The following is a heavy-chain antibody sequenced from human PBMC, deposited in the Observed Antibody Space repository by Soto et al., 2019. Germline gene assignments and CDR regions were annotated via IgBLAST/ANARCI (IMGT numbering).Heavy chain of an antibody. Sequence: SQTLSLTCAISGDSVSSNSAAWNWIRQSPSRGLEWLGRTYYRSKWYNDYAVSVKSRITINPDTSKNQFSLQLNSVTPEDTAVYYCARDRIEARRYYYYGMDVWGQGTTVTVSS. CDR2: TYYRSKWYN. CDR1: GDSVSSNSAA. V-gene: IGHV6-1*01. CDR3: ARDRIEARRYYYYGMDV. J-gene: IGHJ6*02. D-gene: IGHD6-6*01.